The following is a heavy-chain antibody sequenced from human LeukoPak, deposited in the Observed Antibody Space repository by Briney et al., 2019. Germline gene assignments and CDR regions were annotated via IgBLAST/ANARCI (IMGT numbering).Heavy chain of an antibody. V-gene: IGHV4-34*01. J-gene: IGHJ5*02. CDR2: VNHDGDT. CDR3: ARAAWNGGGGFDP. CDR1: NGSFSGYY. D-gene: IGHD3-16*01. Sequence: PSETLSLTCAVYNGSFSGYYWSWIRQSPEKGLEWIGEVNHDGDTNYNPSLRSRVTISLDTSKTHFSLNLRSVTAADAAVYNCARAAWNGGGGFDPWGQGTLVTVSS.